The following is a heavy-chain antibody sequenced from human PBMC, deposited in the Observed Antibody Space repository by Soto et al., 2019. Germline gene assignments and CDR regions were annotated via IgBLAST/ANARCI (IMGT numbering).Heavy chain of an antibody. V-gene: IGHV1-18*01. CDR1: GYTFTKYG. J-gene: IGHJ6*02. CDR3: ARGESGELPYGMDV. CDR2: ISANNGNT. D-gene: IGHD7-27*01. Sequence: QGQLVQSGAEVKKPGASVKVSCKASGYTFTKYGISWVRQGPGQGLEWMGWISANNGNTNYAQKLQGRVTMTTDTSTTTAYMEVRSLRSDDTAVYYCARGESGELPYGMDVWGQGTTVTVSS.